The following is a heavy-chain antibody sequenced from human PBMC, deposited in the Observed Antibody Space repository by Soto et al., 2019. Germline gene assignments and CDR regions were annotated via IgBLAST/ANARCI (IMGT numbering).Heavy chain of an antibody. CDR1: GDSISSSSSYY. CDR2: MHYSGSK. CDR3: ATRVGYCSSTSCYHFDY. Sequence: PSETLSLTCAVSGDSISSSSSYYWGWIRQPPGKGLEWIANMHYSGSKYYNPSLKSRVTISLKTSKNQYSLKRSYVTAEDTAVYYCATRVGYCSSTSCYHFDYWGQGTLVTVSS. D-gene: IGHD2-2*01. J-gene: IGHJ4*02. V-gene: IGHV4-39*01.